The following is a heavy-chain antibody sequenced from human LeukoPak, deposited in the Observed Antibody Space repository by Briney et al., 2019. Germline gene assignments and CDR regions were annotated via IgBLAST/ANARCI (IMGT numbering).Heavy chain of an antibody. Sequence: PGGSLRLSCAASGFTFCSYTMNWIRQAPGKGLEWVSSISSSSAYYADSVKGRFTISRDNAKNSLYLQMNSLRAEDTAVYYCARDPTWNSGWDFDYWGQGTLVTVSS. CDR2: ISSSSAY. CDR3: ARDPTWNSGWDFDY. D-gene: IGHD6-19*01. CDR1: GFTFCSYT. V-gene: IGHV3-21*01. J-gene: IGHJ4*02.